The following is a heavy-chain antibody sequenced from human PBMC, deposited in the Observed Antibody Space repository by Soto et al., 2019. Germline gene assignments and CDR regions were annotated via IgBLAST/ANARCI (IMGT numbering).Heavy chain of an antibody. V-gene: IGHV4-59*01. CDR2: IYYSGST. CDR1: GGSISSYY. D-gene: IGHD2-21*02. Sequence: PSETLSLTCTVSGGSISSYYWSWIRQPPGKGLEWIGYIYYSGSTNYNPSLKSRVTISVDTSKNQFSLKLSSVTAADTAVYYCVGTYCGGDCYSIYAFDIWGQGTMVTVS. CDR3: VGTYCGGDCYSIYAFDI. J-gene: IGHJ3*02.